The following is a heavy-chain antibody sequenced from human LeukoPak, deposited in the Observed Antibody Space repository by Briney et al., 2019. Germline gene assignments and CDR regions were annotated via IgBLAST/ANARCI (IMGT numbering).Heavy chain of an antibody. CDR3: AREDGYCSGGNCYSYFVS. CDR2: IRKRGIET. CDR1: GFTFSNYV. D-gene: IGHD2-15*01. V-gene: IGHV3-7*01. J-gene: IGHJ4*02. Sequence: PGGSLRLSCAASGFTFSNYVMSWVRQAPGKGLEWVAFIRKRGIETNYVDSVKGRFTITRDNARNSLFLQMNSLRAEDTAVYYCAREDGYCSGGNCYSYFVSWGQGTLVTVSS.